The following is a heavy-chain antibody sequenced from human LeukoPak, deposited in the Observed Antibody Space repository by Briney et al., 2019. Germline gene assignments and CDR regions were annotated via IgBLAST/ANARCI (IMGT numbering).Heavy chain of an antibody. J-gene: IGHJ4*02. CDR3: ARVRGYDILTGYYSPYFDY. D-gene: IGHD3-9*01. CDR2: IKQDGSEK. V-gene: IGHV3-7*01. CDR1: GFTFSSYW. Sequence: GGSLRLSCAASGFTFSSYWMSWVRQAPGKGLEWVANIKQDGSEKYYVDSVKGRFTISRDNAKNSLYLQMNSLRAEDTAVYYCARVRGYDILTGYYSPYFDYWGQGTLATVSS.